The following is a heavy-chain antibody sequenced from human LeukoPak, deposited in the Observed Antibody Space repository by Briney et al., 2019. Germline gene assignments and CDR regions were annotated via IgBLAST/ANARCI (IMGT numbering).Heavy chain of an antibody. D-gene: IGHD6-13*01. Sequence: SETLSLTCAVYGGSFSGYYWSWIRQPPGKGLEWIGEINHSGSTNYNPSLKSRVTISVDTSKNQFSLKLSSVTAADTAVYYCARLRIAVAASNWFDPWGQGTLVTVSS. V-gene: IGHV4-34*01. CDR3: ARLRIAVAASNWFDP. CDR2: INHSGST. CDR1: GGSFSGYY. J-gene: IGHJ5*02.